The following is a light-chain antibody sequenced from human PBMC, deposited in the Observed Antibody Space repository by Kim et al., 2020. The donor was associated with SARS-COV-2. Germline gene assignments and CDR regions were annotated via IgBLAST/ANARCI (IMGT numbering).Light chain of an antibody. CDR2: NAA. Sequence: EIVLTQSPATLSLSPGESATLSCRASQSISTYLAWYQQRPGQAPRLLIYNAANRATGIPARFSGSGSGTDFTLTVSGLEPEDFAVYYCQQRFNWLTFGGGTKLEI. CDR3: QQRFNWLT. V-gene: IGKV3-11*01. J-gene: IGKJ4*01. CDR1: QSISTY.